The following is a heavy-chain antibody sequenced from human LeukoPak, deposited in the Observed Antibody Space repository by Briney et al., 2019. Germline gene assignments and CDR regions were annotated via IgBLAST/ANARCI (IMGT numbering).Heavy chain of an antibody. Sequence: SETLSLTCTVSGDSISSYYWSWIRHSPVKGQDLIGYIFPSGSAFYYPSLEIRVTISIDMSPNPFSLSLSPVTAAATAVDYCARRKHYFYYRDVGRGGTT. V-gene: IGHV4-4*09. CDR2: IFPSGSA. J-gene: IGHJ6*03. CDR3: ARRKHYFYYRDV. CDR1: GDSISSYY.